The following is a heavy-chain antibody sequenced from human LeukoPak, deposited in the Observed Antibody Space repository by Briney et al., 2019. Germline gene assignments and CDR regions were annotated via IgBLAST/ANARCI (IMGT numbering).Heavy chain of an antibody. CDR2: IYSGGST. D-gene: IGHD5-24*01. CDR3: ALGVRDGYNWGRDY. Sequence: GGSLRLSCAASGFTVSSNYMSWVRQAPGKGLEWVSVIYSGGSTYYADSVKGRFTISRDNSKNTLYLQMNSLRAEDTAVYYCALGVRDGYNWGRDYWGQGTLVTVSS. J-gene: IGHJ4*02. CDR1: GFTVSSNY. V-gene: IGHV3-66*01.